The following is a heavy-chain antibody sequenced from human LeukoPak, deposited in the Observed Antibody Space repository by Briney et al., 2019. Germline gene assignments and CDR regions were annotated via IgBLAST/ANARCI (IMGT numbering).Heavy chain of an antibody. D-gene: IGHD2-2*01. CDR2: IYYSGST. V-gene: IGHV4-59*01. CDR3: ARDSVRGYCSSTSCLPLYYYYGMDV. Sequence: PSETLSLTCTVSGGSISIYYWSWIRHPPAKGLEWIGYIYYSGSTNYNTSLKSRVTISVDTSKNQFSLKLSSVTAADTAVYYCARDSVRGYCSSTSCLPLYYYYGMDVWGQGTTVTVSS. J-gene: IGHJ6*02. CDR1: GGSISIYY.